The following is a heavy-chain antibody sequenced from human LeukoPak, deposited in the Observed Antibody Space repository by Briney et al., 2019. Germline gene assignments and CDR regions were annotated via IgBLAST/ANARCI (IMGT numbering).Heavy chain of an antibody. V-gene: IGHV3-30*18. CDR3: AKDSLGVTRPHYYYYGMDV. CDR1: GFTFSSYG. D-gene: IGHD2-21*02. Sequence: GGSLRLSCAASGFTFSSYGMPWVRQAPGKGLEWVVVISYDGSNKYYAGSVKGRFTISRDNSKNTLYLQMNSLRAEDTAVYYCAKDSLGVTRPHYYYYGMDVWGKGTTVTVSS. J-gene: IGHJ6*04. CDR2: ISYDGSNK.